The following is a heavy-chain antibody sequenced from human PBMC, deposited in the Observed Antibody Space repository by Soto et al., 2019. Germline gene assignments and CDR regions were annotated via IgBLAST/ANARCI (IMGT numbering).Heavy chain of an antibody. J-gene: IGHJ3*02. V-gene: IGHV1-58*02. CDR2: IIVISGNT. CDR3: AADDYYDSSGYPDAFDI. CDR1: GGTFSSYA. D-gene: IGHD3-22*01. Sequence: SVKVSCKASGGTFSSYAISWVRQAPGQGLEWIGGIIVISGNTNYAQKFQERVTITRDMSTSTAYMELSSLRSEDTAVYYCAADDYYDSSGYPDAFDIWGQGTMVTVSS.